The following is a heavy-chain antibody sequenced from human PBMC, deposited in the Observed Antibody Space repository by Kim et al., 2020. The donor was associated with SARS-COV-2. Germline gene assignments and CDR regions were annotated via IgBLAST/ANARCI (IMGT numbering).Heavy chain of an antibody. J-gene: IGHJ4*02. V-gene: IGHV3-23*01. Sequence: SRKGRLTNSRDNSKNTLYLQMNSLRAEDTAVYYCAKNRYSSGWFYYFDYWGQGTLVTVSS. CDR3: AKNRYSSGWFYYFDY. D-gene: IGHD6-19*01.